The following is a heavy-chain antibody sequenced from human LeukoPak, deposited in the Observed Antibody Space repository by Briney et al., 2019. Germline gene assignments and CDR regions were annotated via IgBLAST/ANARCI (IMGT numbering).Heavy chain of an antibody. Sequence: GRSLRLSCAASGFTFSSYAMHWVRQAPGKGLEWVAVISYDGSNKYYADSVKGRFTISRDNSKNTLYLQMNSLRAEDTAVYYCARDRRHYDFWSIGYYLDYWGQGTLVTVSS. V-gene: IGHV3-30-3*01. CDR2: ISYDGSNK. CDR3: ARDRRHYDFWSIGYYLDY. D-gene: IGHD3-3*01. J-gene: IGHJ4*02. CDR1: GFTFSSYA.